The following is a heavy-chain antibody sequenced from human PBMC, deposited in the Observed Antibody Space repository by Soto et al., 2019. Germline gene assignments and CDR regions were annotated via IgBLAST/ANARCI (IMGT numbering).Heavy chain of an antibody. V-gene: IGHV4-34*01. Sequence: SETLSLTCAVYGGSFSGYYWSWIRQPPGKGLEWIGEINHSGSTNYNPSLKSRVTISVDTSKNQFSLKLSSVTAADTAVYYRARGDRKVATKGYYYYGMDVWGQGTTVT. CDR3: ARGDRKVATKGYYYYGMDV. D-gene: IGHD5-12*01. CDR2: INHSGST. J-gene: IGHJ6*02. CDR1: GGSFSGYY.